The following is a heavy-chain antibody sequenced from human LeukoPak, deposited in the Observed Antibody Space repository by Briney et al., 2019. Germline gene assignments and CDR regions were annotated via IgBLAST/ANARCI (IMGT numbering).Heavy chain of an antibody. Sequence: ASVKVSCKASGYTFTSYGISWVRQAPGQGLEWMGWISAYNGNTNYAQKLQGRVTMTTDTSTSTAYMELRSLRSDDTAVYYCARAPYCSSTSCISPIDYWGQGTLVTVSS. CDR1: GYTFTSYG. CDR2: ISAYNGNT. CDR3: ARAPYCSSTSCISPIDY. V-gene: IGHV1-18*01. J-gene: IGHJ4*02. D-gene: IGHD2-2*01.